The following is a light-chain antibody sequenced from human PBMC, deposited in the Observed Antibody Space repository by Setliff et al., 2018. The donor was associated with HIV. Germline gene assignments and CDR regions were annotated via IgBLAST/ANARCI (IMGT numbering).Light chain of an antibody. J-gene: IGLJ2*01. V-gene: IGLV2-14*01. CDR2: EVS. CDR1: NSDVGGYNY. CDR3: SSYTSSDTHVL. Sequence: QSALTQPASVSGSPGQSITISCTGTNSDVGGYNYVSWYQQHPGKAPKLMIYEVSNRPSGISNRFSGSKSGNTASLTISGLQAEDEADYYCSSYTSSDTHVLFGGGTQLTVL.